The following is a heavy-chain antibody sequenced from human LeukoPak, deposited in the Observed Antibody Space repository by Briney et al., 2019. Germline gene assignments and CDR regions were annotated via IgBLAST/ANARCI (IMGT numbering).Heavy chain of an antibody. CDR2: IDPSDSYT. J-gene: IGHJ5*02. CDR3: ARRYCSSTSCYLDWFDP. D-gene: IGHD2-2*01. Sequence: GESLKISCKGFGYSFTSYWISWVRQMPGKGLEWMGRIDPSDSYTNYSPSFQGHVTISADKSISTAYLQWSSLKASDTAMYYCARRYCSSTSCYLDWFDPWGQGTLVTVSS. CDR1: GYSFTSYW. V-gene: IGHV5-10-1*01.